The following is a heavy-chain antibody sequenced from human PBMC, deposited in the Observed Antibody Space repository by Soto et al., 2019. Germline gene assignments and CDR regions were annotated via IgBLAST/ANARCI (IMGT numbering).Heavy chain of an antibody. D-gene: IGHD1-7*01. Sequence: QVQLVESGGGVVQPGRSLRLSCAASGFTVSTSGMHWVRQAPGKGLEWVAVMWYDGGNKYNVDSVKGRFTISRDNTRNTLYQQMNSLRAEDTDVYDCARGYWNYGYFDYWGQGILVTVSS. CDR2: MWYDGGNK. CDR3: ARGYWNYGYFDY. CDR1: GFTVSTSG. J-gene: IGHJ4*02. V-gene: IGHV3-33*01.